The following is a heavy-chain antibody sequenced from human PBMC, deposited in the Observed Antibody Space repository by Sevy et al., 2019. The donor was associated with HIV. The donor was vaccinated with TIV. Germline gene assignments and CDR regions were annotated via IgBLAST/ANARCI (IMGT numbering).Heavy chain of an antibody. CDR3: TRNGGAFDNGFDP. Sequence: GGSLRLSRTASGFTFSSYDMNWVRQAPGKGLEWVSKISSSGSSIYYADSAKGRFTISRDNAKNSLNLQMNSLRAEDTAVYYCTRNGGAFDNGFDPWGQGTLVTVSS. J-gene: IGHJ5*02. CDR2: ISSSGSSI. CDR1: GFTFSSYD. D-gene: IGHD2-8*01. V-gene: IGHV3-48*03.